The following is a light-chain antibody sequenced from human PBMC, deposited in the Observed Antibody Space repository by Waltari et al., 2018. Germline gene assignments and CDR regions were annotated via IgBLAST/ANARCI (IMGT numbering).Light chain of an antibody. CDR2: DAS. J-gene: IGKJ4*01. CDR3: QQRSNWPLT. V-gene: IGKV3-11*01. CDR1: QGVSSY. Sequence: EIVLTHSPATLSVSPGERATLACRASQGVSSYLAWYQQRPGQAPRRLIHDASTRATGIPARCSGSGSETDFTLTISSLEPEDFAVYYCQQRSNWPLTFGGGTKVEIK.